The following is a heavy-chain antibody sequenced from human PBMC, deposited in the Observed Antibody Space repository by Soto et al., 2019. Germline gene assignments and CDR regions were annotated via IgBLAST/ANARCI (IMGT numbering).Heavy chain of an antibody. CDR3: ASRGRTTTVTTSRGGGVYYYYGMDV. Sequence: QVQLVQSGAEVKKPGSSVKVSCKASGGTFSSYAISWVRQAPGQGLEWMGGIIPIFGTANYAQKFQGRVTITADKSTSTAYMELSSLRSEDTAVYYCASRGRTTTVTTSRGGGVYYYYGMDVWGQGTTVTVSS. V-gene: IGHV1-69*06. J-gene: IGHJ6*02. D-gene: IGHD4-17*01. CDR2: IIPIFGTA. CDR1: GGTFSSYA.